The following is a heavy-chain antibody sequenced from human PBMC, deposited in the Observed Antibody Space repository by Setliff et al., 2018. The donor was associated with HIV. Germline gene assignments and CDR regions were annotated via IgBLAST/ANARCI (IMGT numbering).Heavy chain of an antibody. D-gene: IGHD2-15*01. J-gene: IGHJ6*03. CDR2: INHSGRT. Sequence: KTSETLSLTCAVYGGSFSGYHWNWIRQPPGKGLEWIGEINHSGRTNYNPSLKSRVTISVDMSKNQFSLKLRSVTAADTAMYYCARVSITYWYSIPTFYYYYMDVWGKGTKVTVSS. CDR1: GGSFSGYH. V-gene: IGHV4-34*01. CDR3: ARVSITYWYSIPTFYYYYMDV.